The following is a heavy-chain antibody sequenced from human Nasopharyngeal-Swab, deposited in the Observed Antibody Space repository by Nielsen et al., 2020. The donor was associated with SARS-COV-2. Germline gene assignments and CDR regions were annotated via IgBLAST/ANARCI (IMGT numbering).Heavy chain of an antibody. V-gene: IGHV4-31*03. D-gene: IGHD3-16*02. Sequence: SETLSLTCTVAGGSISLGGYNWSGLRQHPGKGLEWIGYIYYSGSTYYKPSLKSRVTMSVDTSKNQFSLKLTSVTAADTAVYYCARDGVTRGAIDIWGPGTMVTVSS. J-gene: IGHJ3*02. CDR2: IYYSGST. CDR3: ARDGVTRGAIDI. CDR1: GGSISLGGYN.